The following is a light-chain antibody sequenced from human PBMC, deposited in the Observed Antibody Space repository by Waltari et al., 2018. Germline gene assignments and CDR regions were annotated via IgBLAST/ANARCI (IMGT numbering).Light chain of an antibody. Sequence: ETVMTQSPATLAVSPGERATLSRRSSQSVSGNLACYQQKPGQAHRLLIYGSFSRATGVPARFSGSVSETEFTLTISSIQSGDVAVYYCQQYHNWPRTFGPGTKVEIK. V-gene: IGKV3-15*01. CDR1: QSVSGN. J-gene: IGKJ1*01. CDR2: GSF. CDR3: QQYHNWPRT.